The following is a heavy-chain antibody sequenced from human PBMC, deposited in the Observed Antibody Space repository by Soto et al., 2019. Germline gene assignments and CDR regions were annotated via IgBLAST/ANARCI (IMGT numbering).Heavy chain of an antibody. J-gene: IGHJ6*02. Sequence: ASVKVSCKASGYTFSNYAVYWVRQAPGQRLEWMGWIGAGSGNRKFSQKFQGRLTITRDTPASTAYMELSSLRSEDTAVYYCARGSQGSSSLLASYYSGMDVWGQGTTVTVSS. D-gene: IGHD3-10*01. CDR3: ARGSQGSSSLLASYYSGMDV. CDR1: GYTFSNYA. CDR2: IGAGSGNR. V-gene: IGHV1-3*01.